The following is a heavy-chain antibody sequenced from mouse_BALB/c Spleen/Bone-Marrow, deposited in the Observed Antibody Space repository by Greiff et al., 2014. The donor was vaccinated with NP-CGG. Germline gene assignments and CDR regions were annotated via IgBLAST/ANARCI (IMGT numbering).Heavy chain of an antibody. CDR3: ARGGLLRAMDY. J-gene: IGHJ4*01. CDR1: GYSFTGYF. D-gene: IGHD2-3*01. CDR2: INPYNGDT. V-gene: IGHV1-20*02. Sequence: EVQLVESGPELVKPGASVKISCKASGYSFTGYFMNWVMQSHGKSLEWIGRINPYNGDTFYNQKFKGKATLTVDKSSSTAHMELRSLASEDSAAYYCARGGLLRAMDYWGQGTSVTVSS.